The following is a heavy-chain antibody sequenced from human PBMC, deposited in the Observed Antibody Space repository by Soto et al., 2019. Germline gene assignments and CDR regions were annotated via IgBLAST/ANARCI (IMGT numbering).Heavy chain of an antibody. D-gene: IGHD6-25*01. Sequence: GGSLRLSCEASGFTFGSFQMNWVRQAPGGGLEWISHISGSGDTIYYADSVKGRSTISRDNAKDSLALHMNSLRAEDTGVYFCAREAAYGVWSAGGSFDLWGQGTQVTVSS. J-gene: IGHJ4*02. CDR2: ISGSGDTI. CDR3: AREAAYGVWSAGGSFDL. V-gene: IGHV3-48*03. CDR1: GFTFGSFQ.